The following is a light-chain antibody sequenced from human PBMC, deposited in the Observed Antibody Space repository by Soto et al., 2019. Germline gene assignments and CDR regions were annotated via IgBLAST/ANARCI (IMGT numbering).Light chain of an antibody. V-gene: IGKV4-1*01. CDR1: RTLLSPAYNQNY. CDR3: HQHYAQPIT. CDR2: WAS. Sequence: DFVLTQSPDSLAVSLGERATFNCRSSRTLLSPAYNQNYLAWSRQRPGQPPELLIYWASTRESGVPDRFTGSGSWTDFTLTISSLQAEDVAVYYCHQHYAQPITFGMGTKLDIK. J-gene: IGKJ3*01.